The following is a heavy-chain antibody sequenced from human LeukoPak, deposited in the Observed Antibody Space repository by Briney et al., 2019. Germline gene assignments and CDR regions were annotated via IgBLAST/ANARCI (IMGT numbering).Heavy chain of an antibody. CDR1: GGSISSYY. J-gene: IGHJ5*02. V-gene: IGHV4-59*01. CDR2: IHYTGST. D-gene: IGHD2-15*01. CDR3: ARSLVVVAATQHNWFDL. Sequence: SETLSLTCTVSGGSISSYYWSWIRQSPGRRLECIGYIHYTGSTNYNPSLKSRVTISVETSKNQFSLKLKSVTAADTAVYYCARSLVVVAATQHNWFDLWGQGTLVTVAS.